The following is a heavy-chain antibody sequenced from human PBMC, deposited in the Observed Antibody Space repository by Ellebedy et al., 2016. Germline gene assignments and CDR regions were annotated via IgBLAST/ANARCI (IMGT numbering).Heavy chain of an antibody. J-gene: IGHJ6*02. CDR2: ISDYNGHT. Sequence: ASVKVSXXASVYTFAKYGLSWVRQAPGQGLEWMGWISDYNGHTDYAQKFQGRVTMTTDTFTRTAYMELRSLRSDDTAVYYCAREGYYHGSGTYAPPNYYGMDVWGQGTPVTVSS. CDR3: AREGYYHGSGTYAPPNYYGMDV. CDR1: VYTFAKYG. V-gene: IGHV1-18*01. D-gene: IGHD3-10*01.